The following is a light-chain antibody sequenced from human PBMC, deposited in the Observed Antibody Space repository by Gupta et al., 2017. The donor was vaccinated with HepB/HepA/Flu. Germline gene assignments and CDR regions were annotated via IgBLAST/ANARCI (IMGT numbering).Light chain of an antibody. CDR3: HQYDNTPLT. CDR2: WAS. CDR1: QSALWSGDNRNF. V-gene: IGKV4-1*01. Sequence: SVLTHSPVSMPVSLVERAPIHCKSSQSALWSGDNRNFFAWFQQKPGQPPQLLINWASSRETGVPDRFSGSGSGTDFTLTISDLQAEDVAVYYCHQYDNTPLTFGQGTKVEI. J-gene: IGKJ1*01.